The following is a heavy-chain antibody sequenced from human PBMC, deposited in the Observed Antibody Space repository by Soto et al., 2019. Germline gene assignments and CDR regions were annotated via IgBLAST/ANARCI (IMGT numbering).Heavy chain of an antibody. CDR2: IYYSGST. CDR3: ATRFDRSSWLGYYYYYGMDV. CDR1: GGSISSSSYY. D-gene: IGHD6-13*01. Sequence: SETLSLTCTVSGGSISSSSYYWGWIRQPPGKGLEWIGSIYYSGSTYYNPSLKSRATISVDTSKNQFSLKLSSVTAADTAVYYCATRFDRSSWLGYYYYYGMDVWGQGTTVTVYS. J-gene: IGHJ6*02. V-gene: IGHV4-39*01.